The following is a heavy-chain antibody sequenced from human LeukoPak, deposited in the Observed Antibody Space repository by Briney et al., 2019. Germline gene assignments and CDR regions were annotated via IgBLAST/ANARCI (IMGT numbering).Heavy chain of an antibody. J-gene: IGHJ4*02. CDR2: ISHEGSYQ. V-gene: IGHV3-30*03. CDR1: GFSFSSYG. D-gene: IGHD1-7*01. CDR3: ARGTGTTAFFY. Sequence: PGGSLRLSCAASGFSFSSYGIHWVRQAPGKGLEWVAVISHEGSYQNYADSVKGRFTISRDNAKNSLYLQMNSLRAEDTAVYYCARGTGTTAFFYWGQGTLVTVSS.